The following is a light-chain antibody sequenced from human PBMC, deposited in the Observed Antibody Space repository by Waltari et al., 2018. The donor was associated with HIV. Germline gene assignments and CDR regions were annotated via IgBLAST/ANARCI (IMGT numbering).Light chain of an antibody. Sequence: QAVLTQEPSVTVSPGRTVTLHCTSATCPLQLGHYANWFHQRPVQAPRPLFYSSTRRHSLTPERFSASLVDDRAALILSTVWPEDEALYYCMLFFRSSYLFGGGTKVTVL. CDR3: MLFFRSSYL. CDR2: SST. J-gene: IGLJ2*01. V-gene: IGLV7-43*01. CDR1: TCPLQLGHY.